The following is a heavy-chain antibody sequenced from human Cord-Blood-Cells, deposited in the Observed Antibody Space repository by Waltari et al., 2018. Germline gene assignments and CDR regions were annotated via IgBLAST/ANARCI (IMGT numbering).Heavy chain of an antibody. D-gene: IGHD3-3*01. V-gene: IGHV3-21*01. CDR1: GFTFSSYS. J-gene: IGHJ4*02. CDR2: ISSSSSYI. Sequence: EVQLVESGGGLVKPGGSLRLSCAASGFTFSSYSMNWVRQAPGKGLEWVSSISSSSSYIYYADSVKGRFTISRDNAKNSLYLQMNSLRAEDTAVYYCARGAITIFGVVIKPTTIDYWGQGTLVTVSS. CDR3: ARGAITIFGVVIKPTTIDY.